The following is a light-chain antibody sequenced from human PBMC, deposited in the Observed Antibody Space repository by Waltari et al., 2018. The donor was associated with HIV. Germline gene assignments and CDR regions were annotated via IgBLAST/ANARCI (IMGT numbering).Light chain of an antibody. Sequence: IVLTPFPGTLSLSPGERATLTCRAGQSVRSSHLAWYQQKPGQAPRLLTYGASSRAPGIPDRFSGSGSGTDFTLTISRLEPEDFAVYYCHHFGGLSYTFGQGTRLEIK. CDR2: GAS. V-gene: IGKV3-20*01. CDR3: HHFGGLSYT. J-gene: IGKJ2*01. CDR1: QSVRSSH.